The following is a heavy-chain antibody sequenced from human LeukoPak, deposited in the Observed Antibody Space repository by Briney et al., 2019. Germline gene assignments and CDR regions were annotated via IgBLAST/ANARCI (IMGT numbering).Heavy chain of an antibody. Sequence: GGSLRLSCAASGFTFSSYGMHWVRQAPGKGLEWVAFIRYDGSNKYYADSVKGRFTISRDNSKNTLYLQMNSLRAEDAAVYYCARDRLDAFDIWGQGTMVTVSS. V-gene: IGHV3-30*02. D-gene: IGHD3-16*01. J-gene: IGHJ3*02. CDR3: ARDRLDAFDI. CDR1: GFTFSSYG. CDR2: IRYDGSNK.